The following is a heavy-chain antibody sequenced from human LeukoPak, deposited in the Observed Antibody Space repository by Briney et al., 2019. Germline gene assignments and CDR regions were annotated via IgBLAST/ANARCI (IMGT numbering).Heavy chain of an antibody. CDR3: AELGITMIGGV. Sequence: PGRSLRLSCKASGFSFTKYNMHWVRQAPGMGLEWVAFIWYDGSNKYDADSVKGRFTISRDNSKNTAYLQMNSLRAEGTAVYYCAELGITMIGGVWGKGTTVTISS. J-gene: IGHJ6*04. CDR2: IWYDGSNK. D-gene: IGHD3-10*02. V-gene: IGHV3-30*04. CDR1: GFSFTKYN.